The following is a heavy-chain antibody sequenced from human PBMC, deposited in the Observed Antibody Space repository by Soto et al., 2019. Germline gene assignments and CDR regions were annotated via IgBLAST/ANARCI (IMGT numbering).Heavy chain of an antibody. CDR2: IYYSGST. CDR3: ARDLIDTDYVRYMDA. J-gene: IGHJ6*03. Sequence: PSETLSLTCTVSGGSISSYYWSWIRQPPGKGLEWIGYIYYSGSTNYNPSLKSRVTISVDTSKNQFSLKLSSVTAADTAVYYCARDLIDTDYVRYMDAWGKGTTVTV. CDR1: GGSISSYY. D-gene: IGHD4-17*01. V-gene: IGHV4-59*01.